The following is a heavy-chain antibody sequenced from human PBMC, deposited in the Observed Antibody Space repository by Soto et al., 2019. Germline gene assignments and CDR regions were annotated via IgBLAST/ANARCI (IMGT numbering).Heavy chain of an antibody. CDR3: ATVHNTSRSFNY. D-gene: IGHD1-20*01. V-gene: IGHV3-23*01. CDR1: GFSFSGYA. Sequence: GGSLRLSCAASGFSFSGYAMTWVRQAPGKGLEWVSTTGASGRTTYYADSVKGRFTVSRDNSKNTLDLQMSSLRADDTAVYYCATVHNTSRSFNYWGQGTLVTVSS. J-gene: IGHJ4*02. CDR2: TGASGRTT.